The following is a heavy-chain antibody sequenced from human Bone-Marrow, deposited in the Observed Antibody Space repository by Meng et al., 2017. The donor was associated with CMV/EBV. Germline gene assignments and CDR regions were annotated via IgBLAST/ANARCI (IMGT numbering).Heavy chain of an antibody. Sequence: ASVKVSCKASGYTFTGYYMHWVRQAPGQGLEWMGWINPNRGGPNHAQNFQGRVTMTRDTSIRTAYMELSRLTSDDTAGYSTSRRPYSGYARGWVDPWGQGTLVAVSS. CDR1: GYTFTGYY. CDR2: INPNRGGP. J-gene: IGHJ5*02. CDR3: SRRPYSGYARGWVDP. V-gene: IGHV1-2*02. D-gene: IGHD5-12*01.